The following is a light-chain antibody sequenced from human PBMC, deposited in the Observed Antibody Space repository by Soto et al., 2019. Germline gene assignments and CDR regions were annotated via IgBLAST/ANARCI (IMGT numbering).Light chain of an antibody. CDR1: QSISSY. Sequence: DIQMTQSAYSLSESVGDRVSITCRASQSISSYLNWYQQKPGKAPKLLIYAASSLQSGVPSRFSGSGSGTEFTLTISSLQPDDFATYYCQHYNSYSEAFGQGTKVDI. CDR2: AAS. J-gene: IGKJ1*01. V-gene: IGKV1-39*01. CDR3: QHYNSYSEA.